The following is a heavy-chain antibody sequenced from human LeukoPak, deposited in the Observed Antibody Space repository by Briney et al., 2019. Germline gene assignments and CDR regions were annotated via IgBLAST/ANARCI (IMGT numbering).Heavy chain of an antibody. CDR2: INPNSGDT. V-gene: IGHV1-2*02. J-gene: IGHJ5*01. Sequence: ASVKVSCKASGYTFTGYYMHWVRQAPEQGLEWMGWINPNSGDTNYAYKFQGRVTMTRDTSISTAYMELSSLTSDDSAVYYCARASGSYWWFDSWGQGTLVTVSS. D-gene: IGHD1-26*01. CDR3: ARASGSYWWFDS. CDR1: GYTFTGYY.